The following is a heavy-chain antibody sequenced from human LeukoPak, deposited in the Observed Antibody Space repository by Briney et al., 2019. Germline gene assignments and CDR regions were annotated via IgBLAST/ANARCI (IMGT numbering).Heavy chain of an antibody. V-gene: IGHV1-18*01. D-gene: IGHD3-16*01. CDR3: ARDFGETSLPNWFDP. Sequence: ASVKVSCKASGYIFTSYGISWVRQAPGQGLEWMGWISTYNANTNYAQKLQGRVTMTTDTSTGTVYMELRSLRSDDTAVYYCARDFGETSLPNWFDPWGQGTLVIVTS. CDR2: ISTYNANT. CDR1: GYIFTSYG. J-gene: IGHJ5*02.